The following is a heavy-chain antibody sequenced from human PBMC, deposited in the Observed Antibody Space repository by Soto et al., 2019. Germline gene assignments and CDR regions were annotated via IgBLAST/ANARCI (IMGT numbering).Heavy chain of an antibody. CDR2: ISSNGVGT. J-gene: IGHJ6*03. CDR1: GFTLSVYA. D-gene: IGHD6-6*01. CDR3: ARRARPDFYYMDV. Sequence: EVQLAESGGGLAQPGGSLRLSCAASGFTLSVYAMYWVRQAPGKGLEYVSGISSNGVGTYYANSVQGRFTISRDNSKNTVYLQMGSLRPEDMAVYYCARRARPDFYYMDVWGKGTTVTVSS. V-gene: IGHV3-64*01.